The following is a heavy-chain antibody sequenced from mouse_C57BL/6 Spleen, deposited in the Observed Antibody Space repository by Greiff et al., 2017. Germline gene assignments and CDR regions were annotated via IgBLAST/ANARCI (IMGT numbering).Heavy chain of an antibody. Sequence: VKLMESGAELVRPGASVTLSCKASGYTFTDYEMHWVKQTPVHGLEWIGAIDPETGGTAYNQEFKGKAILTADKSSSTAYMELRSLTSEDSAVYYCTRDYYDYDVGSYWGQGTTLTVSS. CDR1: GYTFTDYE. CDR3: TRDYYDYDVGSY. D-gene: IGHD2-4*01. CDR2: IDPETGGT. J-gene: IGHJ2*01. V-gene: IGHV1-15*01.